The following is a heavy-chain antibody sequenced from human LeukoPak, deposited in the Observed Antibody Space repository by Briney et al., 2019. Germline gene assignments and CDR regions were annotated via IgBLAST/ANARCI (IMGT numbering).Heavy chain of an antibody. CDR2: IYTSGTT. CDR1: RGSISTFY. D-gene: IGHD6-19*01. J-gene: IGHJ4*02. Sequence: PSETLSLTCTVSRGSISTFYWSWIRQPAGKGLEWIGHIYTSGTTNYNPSLKSRVTMSIDTSKNQFSLKLSSVTAADTAVYFCARAAGSGLIDYWGQGILVIVSS. CDR3: ARAAGSGLIDY. V-gene: IGHV4-4*07.